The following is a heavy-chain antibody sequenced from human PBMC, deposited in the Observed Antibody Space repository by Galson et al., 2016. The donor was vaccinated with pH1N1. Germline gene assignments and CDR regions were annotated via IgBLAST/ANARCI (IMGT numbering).Heavy chain of an antibody. V-gene: IGHV4-34*01. D-gene: IGHD6-19*01. Sequence: LSLTCALYGGSFSGHYWSWIRQSPGKGLEWIGEISHSGRSDYNPSLEGRVTVSIDTSMNQFSLNLMSVAAADTAVYYCARHSTSGFPGIEVAARRRPFEIWGPGTMVIVSS. CDR2: ISHSGRS. CDR1: GGSFSGHY. J-gene: IGHJ3*02. CDR3: ARHSTSGFPGIEVAARRRPFEI.